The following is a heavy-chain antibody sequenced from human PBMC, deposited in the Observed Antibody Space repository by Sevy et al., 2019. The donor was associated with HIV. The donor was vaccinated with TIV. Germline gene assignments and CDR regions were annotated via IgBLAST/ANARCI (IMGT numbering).Heavy chain of an antibody. Sequence: GGYLRLSCAASGFTFSSYAMSWVRQAPGKGLEWLSTFSFGCGKINYADSVKGRFTISRDNSKNTLYLQMHALRAEDMAVYYCAGEGCSKPHDYWGQGTLVTVSS. V-gene: IGHV3-23*01. CDR3: AGEGCSKPHDY. J-gene: IGHJ4*02. CDR2: FSFGCGKI. CDR1: GFTFSSYA. D-gene: IGHD3-10*02.